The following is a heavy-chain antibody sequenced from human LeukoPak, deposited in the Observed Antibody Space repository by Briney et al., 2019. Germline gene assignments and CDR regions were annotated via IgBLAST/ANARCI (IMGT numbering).Heavy chain of an antibody. CDR2: VGGGGVT. Sequence: GGSLRLSCAASGFTFSSYAMSWVRQAPGEGLGWVSTVGGGGVTNYAASVKGRFTISRDNSMNTLSLQMNVLRAEDTAVYYCARDPGGTFDYWGQGALVTVSS. CDR3: ARDPGGTFDY. V-gene: IGHV3-23*01. D-gene: IGHD2-8*02. J-gene: IGHJ4*02. CDR1: GFTFSSYA.